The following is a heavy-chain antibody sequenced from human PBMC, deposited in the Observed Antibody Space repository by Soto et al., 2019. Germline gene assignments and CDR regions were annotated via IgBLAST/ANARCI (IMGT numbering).Heavy chain of an antibody. CDR1: GFTFINCA. J-gene: IGHJ4*02. D-gene: IGHD6-19*01. CDR3: AKGNTSGWYFFDY. CDR2: ISGTGRST. Sequence: EVQLWESGGGLVQPGGSLRLSCEASGFTFINCAMSWVRQAPGKGLEWVSGISGTGRSTFYADSVEGRFTISRDNSKNTVYLKMNSLRAEDTAVYYCAKGNTSGWYFFDYWGQGTLVTVSS. V-gene: IGHV3-23*01.